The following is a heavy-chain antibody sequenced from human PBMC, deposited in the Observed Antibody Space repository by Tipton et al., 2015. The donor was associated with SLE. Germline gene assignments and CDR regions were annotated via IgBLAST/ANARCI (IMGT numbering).Heavy chain of an antibody. CDR3: ARGPPVASYYYHMNV. CDR1: GGSISSFY. Sequence: TLSLTCTVSGGSISSFYWSWIRQPAGKGLEWIGRIFTNGNTNYKPSLKSRVTISVDTSKNQFSLKLSSVTAADTAVYYCARGPPVASYYYHMNVWGKGTTVAVSS. V-gene: IGHV4-4*07. J-gene: IGHJ6*03. CDR2: IFTNGNT.